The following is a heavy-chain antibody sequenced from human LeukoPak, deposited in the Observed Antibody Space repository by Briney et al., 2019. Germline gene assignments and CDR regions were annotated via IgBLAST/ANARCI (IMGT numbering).Heavy chain of an antibody. CDR3: ARDSAAAAVYYFDY. V-gene: IGHV3-23*01. CDR2: ISGSGDST. D-gene: IGHD6-13*01. Sequence: PGGSLRLSCAASGFTFSSYAMSWVRQAPGKGLEWVSAISGSGDSTYYADSVKGRFTISRDNSKNTLYLQMYSLRAEDTAVYYCARDSAAAAVYYFDYWGQGTLVTVSS. J-gene: IGHJ4*02. CDR1: GFTFSSYA.